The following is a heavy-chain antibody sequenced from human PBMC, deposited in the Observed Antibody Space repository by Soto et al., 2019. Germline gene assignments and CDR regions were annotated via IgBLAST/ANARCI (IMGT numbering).Heavy chain of an antibody. D-gene: IGHD3-22*01. Sequence: GGSLRLSCAASGFTVSSNYMSWVRQAPGKGLEWVSVIYSGGSTYYADSVKGRFTISRDNSKNTLYLQMNSLRAEDTAVYYCARDGDSSGYIDAFYIWGQGTMVTVSS. CDR2: IYSGGST. J-gene: IGHJ3*02. V-gene: IGHV3-53*01. CDR1: GFTVSSNY. CDR3: ARDGDSSGYIDAFYI.